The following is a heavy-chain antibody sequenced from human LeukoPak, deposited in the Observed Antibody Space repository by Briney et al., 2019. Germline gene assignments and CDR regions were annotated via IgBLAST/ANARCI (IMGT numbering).Heavy chain of an antibody. CDR2: IYFTGST. Sequence: SETLSLACTVSGGSISSYYWSWIRQPPGKGLEWIGYIYFTGSTNYNPSLKSRVTMSVDTSNNQFSLKLSSVTAADTAVYYCARRYCTDGVCYLVSWGQGTLVTVSS. CDR1: GGSISSYY. V-gene: IGHV4-59*12. D-gene: IGHD2-8*01. CDR3: ARRYCTDGVCYLVS. J-gene: IGHJ5*02.